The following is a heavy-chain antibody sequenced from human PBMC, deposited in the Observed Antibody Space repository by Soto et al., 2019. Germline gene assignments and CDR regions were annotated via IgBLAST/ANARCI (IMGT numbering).Heavy chain of an antibody. V-gene: IGHV3-9*01. D-gene: IGHD6-6*01. CDR3: AKGRDSSSSSWFDP. CDR2: ISWNSGSI. J-gene: IGHJ5*02. CDR1: GFTFDDYA. Sequence: ESGGGLVQPGRSLRLSCAASGFTFDDYAMHWVRQAPGKGLEWVSGISWNSGSIGYADSVTGRFTISRDNAKNSLYLEMNSLRAEDTAFYYCAKGRDSSSSSWFDPWGQGTLVTVSS.